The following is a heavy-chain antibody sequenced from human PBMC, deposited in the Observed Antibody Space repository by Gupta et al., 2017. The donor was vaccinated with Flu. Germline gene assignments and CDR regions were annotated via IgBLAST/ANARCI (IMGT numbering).Heavy chain of an antibody. J-gene: IGHJ6*02. D-gene: IGHD2-2*01. CDR3: ARAGGGKYGSSNSCYSGGTNYGRDV. Sequence: QVQLQASGPGLVQPSETLSLPCPVSVGSISRYYWSWLRQPAGKGLEWIGRIYNSGSTNYHPSLKSRGTMSVETYKNQFALKRSSGTAADTDVYYCARAGGGKYGSSNSCYSGGTNYGRDVWGQGTTVTGS. CDR1: VGSISRYY. CDR2: IYNSGST. V-gene: IGHV4-4*07.